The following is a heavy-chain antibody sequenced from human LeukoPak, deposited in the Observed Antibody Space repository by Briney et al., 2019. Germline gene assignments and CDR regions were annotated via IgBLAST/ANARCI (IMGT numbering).Heavy chain of an antibody. CDR3: ASFITVAHYYGMDV. D-gene: IGHD4-11*01. V-gene: IGHV4-34*01. CDR2: INHSGST. CDR1: GGSFSGYY. J-gene: IGHJ6*02. Sequence: SETLSLTCAVYGGSFSGYYWSWIRQPPGKGLEWIGEINHSGSTNYNPSLKSRVTISVDTSKTQFSLKLSSVTAADTAVYYCASFITVAHYYGMDVWGQGTTVTVSS.